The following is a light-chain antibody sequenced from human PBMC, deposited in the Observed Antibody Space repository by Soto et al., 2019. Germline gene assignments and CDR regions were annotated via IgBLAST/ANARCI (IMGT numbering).Light chain of an antibody. V-gene: IGLV2-8*01. J-gene: IGLJ2*01. CDR2: EVT. CDR1: SSDIGGYNY. Sequence: QSSLTQPPSASGSPGQSGTISCAGTSSDIGGYNYVSWYQQHPGKAPKLMIYEVTKRPSGVPDRFSGSKSDNTASLTVSGLQAEDEADYYCSSYAGNNNLVFGGGTKLTVL. CDR3: SSYAGNNNLV.